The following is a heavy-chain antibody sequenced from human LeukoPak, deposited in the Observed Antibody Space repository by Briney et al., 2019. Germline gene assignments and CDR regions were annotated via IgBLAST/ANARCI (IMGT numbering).Heavy chain of an antibody. J-gene: IGHJ5*02. Sequence: SETLSLTCSVSGDSITATSYYWAWIRQPPGKGLEWIGSIYYSGNTNYDPSLQSRVTISVDTFKNQFSLSLSSVTAADTAVYYCARQIRYTYDPNWFHPWGQGTLVTVSS. CDR1: GDSITATSYY. CDR2: IYYSGNT. V-gene: IGHV4-39*01. D-gene: IGHD5-12*01. CDR3: ARQIRYTYDPNWFHP.